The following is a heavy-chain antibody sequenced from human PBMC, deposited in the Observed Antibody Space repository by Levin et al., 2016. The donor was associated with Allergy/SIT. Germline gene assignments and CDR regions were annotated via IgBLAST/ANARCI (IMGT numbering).Heavy chain of an antibody. D-gene: IGHD6-19*01. CDR1: GFTFSSYS. CDR3: AIIAVAGGFDY. CDR2: ISSSSSYI. J-gene: IGHJ4*02. V-gene: IGHV3-21*01. Sequence: GGSLRLSCAASGFTFSSYSMELGPPGLQGRGWSGVSSISSSSSYIYYADSVKGRFTISRDNAKNSLYLQMNSLRAEDTAVYYCAIIAVAGGFDYWGQGNPGRRLL.